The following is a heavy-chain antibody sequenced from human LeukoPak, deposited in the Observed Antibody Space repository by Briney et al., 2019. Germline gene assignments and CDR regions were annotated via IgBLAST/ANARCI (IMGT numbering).Heavy chain of an antibody. CDR2: INHSGST. D-gene: IGHD3-10*01. CDR3: AGVDRGVILYYYYMDV. CDR1: GGSFSGYY. V-gene: IGHV4-34*01. Sequence: SETLSLTCAVYGGSFSGYYWSWIRQPPGKGLEWIGEINHSGSTNYNPSLKSRVTISVDTSKNQFSLKLSSVTAADTAVYYCAGVDRGVILYYYYMDVWGKGTTVTVSS. J-gene: IGHJ6*03.